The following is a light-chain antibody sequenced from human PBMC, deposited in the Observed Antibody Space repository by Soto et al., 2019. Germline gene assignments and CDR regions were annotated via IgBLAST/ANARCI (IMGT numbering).Light chain of an antibody. V-gene: IGLV2-8*01. J-gene: IGLJ2*01. CDR1: GSDVGGYNY. Sequence: QSVLTQPPSASGSPGQSVTISCTGTGSDVGGYNYVSWYQHHPGKAPKLMLYEVSTRPSGVPDLFSGSKSGNTASLTVSGLQAEDEDDYYCSSYAGSNSYVVFGGGTKLTVL. CDR3: SSYAGSNSYVV. CDR2: EVS.